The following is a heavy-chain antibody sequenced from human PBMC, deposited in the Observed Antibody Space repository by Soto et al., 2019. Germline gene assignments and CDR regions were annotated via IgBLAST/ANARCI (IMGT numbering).Heavy chain of an antibody. CDR3: VRRVYNDTLSASFFDS. D-gene: IGHD1-1*01. Sequence: SETLSLTCAVYGGSFSGYYWSWIRQPPGKGLEWIGEILHSGRTNYNPSLKSRVTISVDTSKNQFSLKLTSVTAADTAVYYCVRRVYNDTLSASFFDSWGQGTLVTVS. V-gene: IGHV4-34*12. CDR2: ILHSGRT. CDR1: GGSFSGYY. J-gene: IGHJ4*02.